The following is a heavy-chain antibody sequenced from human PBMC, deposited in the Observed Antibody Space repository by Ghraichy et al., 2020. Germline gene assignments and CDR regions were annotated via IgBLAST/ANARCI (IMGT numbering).Heavy chain of an antibody. D-gene: IGHD5-24*01. Sequence: GGSLRLSCAASGFTFSSYWMSWVRQAPGKGLEWVANIKQDGSEKYYVDSVKGRFTISRDNAKNSLYLQMNSLRAEDTAVYYCARARPKRWLSFPGAFDIWGQGTMVTVSS. CDR1: GFTFSSYW. CDR2: IKQDGSEK. CDR3: ARARPKRWLSFPGAFDI. J-gene: IGHJ3*02. V-gene: IGHV3-7*03.